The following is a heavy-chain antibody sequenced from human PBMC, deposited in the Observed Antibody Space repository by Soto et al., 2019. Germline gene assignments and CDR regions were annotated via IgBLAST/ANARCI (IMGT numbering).Heavy chain of an antibody. V-gene: IGHV3-30-3*01. CDR3: AREVVVAEAWFDP. Sequence: QVQLVESGGGVVQPGRSLRLSCAASGFTFSSYAMHWVRQAPGKGLEWVAVISYDGSNKYYADSVKGRFTISRDNSKNTLYLQMNSLRAEDTAVYYCAREVVVAEAWFDPWGQGTLVTVSS. D-gene: IGHD2-15*01. CDR1: GFTFSSYA. CDR2: ISYDGSNK. J-gene: IGHJ5*02.